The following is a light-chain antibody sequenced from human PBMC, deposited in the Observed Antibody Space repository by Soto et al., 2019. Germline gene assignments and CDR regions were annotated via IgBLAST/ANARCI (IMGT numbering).Light chain of an antibody. CDR3: SSYSISTAYL. J-gene: IGLJ1*01. CDR1: SNDVGGCDY. Sequence: LTQPASLSGSPGQSITISCTGTSNDVGGCDYVSWYHHHQGKAPYLMVFEVSNRPSGVSYLFSGSKSGNAASLTISGLQAEDEADYFCSSYSISTAYLFGTGTKVTVL. CDR2: EVS. V-gene: IGLV2-14*01.